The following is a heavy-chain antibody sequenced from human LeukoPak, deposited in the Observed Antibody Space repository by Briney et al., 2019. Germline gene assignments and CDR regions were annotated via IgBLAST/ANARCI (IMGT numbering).Heavy chain of an antibody. J-gene: IGHJ6*03. Sequence: GGSLRLSCAVSGFTFSSYWFHWVRHAPGKGLVWVSSISSSSSYIYYGDSVQGRFTVSRDNSKNTLYLQMDNLRFEDTAVYYCARVSKPGWFDYYYMDVWGKGTTVIVSS. D-gene: IGHD3-10*01. CDR2: ISSSSSYI. V-gene: IGHV3-21*01. CDR3: ARVSKPGWFDYYYMDV. CDR1: GFTFSSYW.